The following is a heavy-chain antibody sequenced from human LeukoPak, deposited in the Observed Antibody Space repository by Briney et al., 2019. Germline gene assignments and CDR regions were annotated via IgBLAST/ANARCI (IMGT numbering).Heavy chain of an antibody. CDR1: GFTVSSNY. Sequence: PGGSLRLSCAASGFTVSSNYMNWVRQAPGKGLEWVSVLYSGGNTYYADSVKGRFTISRDNSRSTLYLQMNSLRAEDTAVYYCSKKGQNEDYGKPDWGQGTLVTVSS. CDR3: SKKGQNEDYGKPD. V-gene: IGHV3-53*01. J-gene: IGHJ4*02. D-gene: IGHD4-17*01. CDR2: LYSGGNT.